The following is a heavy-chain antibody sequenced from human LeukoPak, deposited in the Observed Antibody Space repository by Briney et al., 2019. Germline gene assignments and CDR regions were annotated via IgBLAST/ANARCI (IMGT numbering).Heavy chain of an antibody. CDR3: ARDLNWETY. J-gene: IGHJ4*02. CDR1: GFTFNNFA. D-gene: IGHD7-27*01. CDR2: ISGSGGST. Sequence: HPGGSLRLSCAASGFTFNNFAMSWVRQAPGKGLEWVSAISGSGGSTYYADSVKGRFTISRDNAKNSLYLQMNSLRVEDTAVYYCARDLNWETYWGQGTLVSVSS. V-gene: IGHV3-23*01.